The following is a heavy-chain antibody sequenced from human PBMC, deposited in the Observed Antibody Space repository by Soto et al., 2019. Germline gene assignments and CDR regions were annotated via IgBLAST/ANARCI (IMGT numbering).Heavy chain of an antibody. CDR1: GFSLSTSGVG. Sequence: QITLKESGPTLVKPTQTLTLTCPFSGFSLSTSGVGVGWIRQPPGKALEWLALIYWDDDKLYSPSLESRLTITKDTSKNQVVFTMTNMDPVDTATSYWARFTRVFTWFGEQPYYFDYWGQGTLVTVSS. J-gene: IGHJ4*02. CDR2: IYWDDDK. V-gene: IGHV2-5*02. D-gene: IGHD3-10*01. CDR3: ARFTRVFTWFGEQPYYFDY.